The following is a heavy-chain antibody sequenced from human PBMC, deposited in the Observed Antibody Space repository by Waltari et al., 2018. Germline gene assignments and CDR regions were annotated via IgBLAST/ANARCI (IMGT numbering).Heavy chain of an antibody. V-gene: IGHV3-9*03. D-gene: IGHD3-3*01. J-gene: IGHJ1*01. CDR2: ISWNSGSI. Sequence: EVQLVESGGGLVQPGRSPRLSCAASGFTFDDYAMHWVRQAPGKGLEWVSGISWNSGSIGYADSVKGRFTISRDNAKNSLYLQMNSLRAEDMALYYCAKGAHYDFWSGYLGFQHWGQGTLVTVSS. CDR1: GFTFDDYA. CDR3: AKGAHYDFWSGYLGFQH.